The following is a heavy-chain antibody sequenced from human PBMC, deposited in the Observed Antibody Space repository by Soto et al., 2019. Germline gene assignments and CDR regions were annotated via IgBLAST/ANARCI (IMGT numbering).Heavy chain of an antibody. D-gene: IGHD3-22*01. CDR3: ARGNGMILAVQGDAPDKHSLDS. J-gene: IGHJ4*02. V-gene: IGHV4-34*01. CDR2: INHSGSI. CDR1: GGSFSGHY. Sequence: SETLSLTCAVYGGSFSGHYWSWIRPPPGKGLEGIGEINHSGSINYNPSLKSRVTISLDTSKNHFSLEPGFVTAADTAIYYCARGNGMILAVQGDAPDKHSLDSWSQGTLVTVS.